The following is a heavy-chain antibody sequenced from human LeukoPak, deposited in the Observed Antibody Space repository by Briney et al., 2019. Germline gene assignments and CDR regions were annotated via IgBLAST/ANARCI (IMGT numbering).Heavy chain of an antibody. Sequence: GGSLRLSCAASGFTFSSYGMHWVRQAPGKGLEWVAFIRYDGSNKYYADSVKGRFTISRDNSKNTLYLQMNSLRAEDTAVYYCAKDGWFGGLLGSAFDIWGQGTMVTVSS. J-gene: IGHJ3*02. CDR3: AKDGWFGGLLGSAFDI. CDR1: GFTFSSYG. CDR2: IRYDGSNK. D-gene: IGHD3-10*01. V-gene: IGHV3-30*02.